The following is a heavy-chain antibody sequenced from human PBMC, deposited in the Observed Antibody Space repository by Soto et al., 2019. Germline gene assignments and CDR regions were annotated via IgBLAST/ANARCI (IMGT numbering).Heavy chain of an antibody. CDR3: ARDAITIFHYGMDV. Sequence: QVQLQESGPGLVKPSQTLSLTCTVSAGSISSGDYYWSWIRQPPGQGLEWIGYIYYSGSTYYNPSLKSRVTISVDTCKNQFSLKLSSVTAAGTAVYYCARDAITIFHYGMDVWGQGTTVTVSS. CDR1: AGSISSGDYY. V-gene: IGHV4-30-4*01. CDR2: IYYSGST. D-gene: IGHD3-9*01. J-gene: IGHJ6*02.